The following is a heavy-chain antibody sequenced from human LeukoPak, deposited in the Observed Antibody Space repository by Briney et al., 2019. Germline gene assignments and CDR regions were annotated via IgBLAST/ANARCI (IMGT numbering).Heavy chain of an antibody. CDR1: GYTFTGYY. Sequence: ASVKVSCKASGYTFTGYYMHWVRQAPGQGLEWMGWINPNSGGTNYAQKFQGRVTMTRDTSIITAYMELSSLRSEDTAVYYCARGGIAVANTGAFDIWGQGTMVTVSS. CDR3: ARGGIAVANTGAFDI. J-gene: IGHJ3*02. CDR2: INPNSGGT. V-gene: IGHV1-2*02. D-gene: IGHD6-19*01.